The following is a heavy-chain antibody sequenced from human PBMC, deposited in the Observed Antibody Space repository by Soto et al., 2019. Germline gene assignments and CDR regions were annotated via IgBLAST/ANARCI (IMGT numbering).Heavy chain of an antibody. D-gene: IGHD3-3*01. CDR1: GFSFTSYG. J-gene: IGHJ4*02. V-gene: IGHV1-18*04. CDR2: ITAENGNT. CDR3: ARVVLEWLPTSGFDF. Sequence: QIQLVQSGAEVKKPGASVKVSCKASGFSFTSYGITWVRQAPGQGPEWLGWITAENGNTNYAQKFQGRATLTTDRATNTAYMELRGLRSDDTDLYYCARVVLEWLPTSGFDFWGQGNLVTVSS.